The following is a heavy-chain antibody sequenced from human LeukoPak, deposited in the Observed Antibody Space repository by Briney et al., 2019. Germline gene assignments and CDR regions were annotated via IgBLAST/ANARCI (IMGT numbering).Heavy chain of an antibody. CDR3: ARGLGGVMVTSILYYYDH. Sequence: ASVKVSCKVFGYTFINYYMHWVRQAPGQGLEWVGIINPSSGSTSYAQKFQGRVTMTRDTSTSTVYMEMSSLRSEDTAVYYCARGLGGVMVTSILYYYDHWGQGTLVTVSS. V-gene: IGHV1-46*01. D-gene: IGHD2-21*02. CDR2: INPSSGST. J-gene: IGHJ4*02. CDR1: GYTFINYY.